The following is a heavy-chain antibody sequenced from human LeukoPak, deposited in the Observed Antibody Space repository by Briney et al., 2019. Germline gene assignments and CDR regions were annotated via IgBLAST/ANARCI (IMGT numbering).Heavy chain of an antibody. Sequence: PGRSLRLSCAVSGFTFSSYGMHWVRQAPGKGLEWVAVISYDGSNKYYADSVKGRFTISRDNSKNTLYLQMNSLRAEDTAVYYCARDSRDILRFLEWPENRNYYGMDVWGQGTTVTVSS. J-gene: IGHJ6*02. CDR2: ISYDGSNK. V-gene: IGHV3-30*03. CDR3: ARDSRDILRFLEWPENRNYYGMDV. D-gene: IGHD3-3*01. CDR1: GFTFSSYG.